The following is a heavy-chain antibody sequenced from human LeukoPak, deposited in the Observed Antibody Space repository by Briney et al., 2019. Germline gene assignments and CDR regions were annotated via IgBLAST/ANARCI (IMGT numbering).Heavy chain of an antibody. CDR2: FDPEDGET. V-gene: IGHV1-24*01. Sequence: ASVKVSCKVSGYTLTELSMHWVRQAPGKGLEWMGGFDPEDGETICAQKFQGKVPMTEDTSTDTAYMELSSLRSEDTAVYYCATGWRFGETKVDYWGQGTLVTVSS. J-gene: IGHJ4*02. D-gene: IGHD3-10*01. CDR3: ATGWRFGETKVDY. CDR1: GYTLTELS.